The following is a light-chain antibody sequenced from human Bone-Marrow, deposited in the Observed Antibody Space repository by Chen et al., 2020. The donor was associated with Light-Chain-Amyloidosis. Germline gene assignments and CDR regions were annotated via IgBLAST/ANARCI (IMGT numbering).Light chain of an antibody. CDR1: QSVSSN. J-gene: IGKJ4*01. CDR2: GAS. Sequence: EIVMTQSPATLSVSPEERATLSCRASQSVSSNLSWYQQKPGQAPRLLIYGASTRATGIPARFSGSGSGTEFALTISSLQSEDFAVYYCQQYNNWPRTFGGGTKVEIK. V-gene: IGKV3-15*01. CDR3: QQYNNWPRT.